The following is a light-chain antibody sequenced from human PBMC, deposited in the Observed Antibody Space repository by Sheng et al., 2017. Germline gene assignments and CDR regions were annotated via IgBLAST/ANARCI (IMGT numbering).Light chain of an antibody. CDR1: QSVSNS. CDR3: QQRNTWPRT. Sequence: EIELTQSPATLSLSPGERATLSCRASQSVSNSLAWYQQKPGQAPRLLVYDTSSRAIGIPARFSGSGSGTDFTLTISSLEPEDFAVYYCQQRNTWPRTFGQGTKVEIK. CDR2: DTS. V-gene: IGKV3-11*01. J-gene: IGKJ1*01.